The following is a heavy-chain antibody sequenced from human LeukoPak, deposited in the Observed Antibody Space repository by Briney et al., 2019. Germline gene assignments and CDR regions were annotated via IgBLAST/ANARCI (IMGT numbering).Heavy chain of an antibody. J-gene: IGHJ4*02. V-gene: IGHV3-48*01. CDR3: ARDNTYYDFWSGYYIFDY. CDR1: GFTFSSYS. CDR2: ISSSSSTI. D-gene: IGHD3-3*01. Sequence: GGSLRLSCAASGFTFSSYSMNWVRQAPGKGLEWVSYISSSSSTIYYADSVKSRFTISRDNAKNSLYLQMNSLRAEDTAVYYCARDNTYYDFWSGYYIFDYWGQGTLVTVSS.